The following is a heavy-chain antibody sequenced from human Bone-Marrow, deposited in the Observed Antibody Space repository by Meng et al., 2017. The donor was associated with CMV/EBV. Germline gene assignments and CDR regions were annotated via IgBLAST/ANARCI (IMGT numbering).Heavy chain of an antibody. J-gene: IGHJ6*02. V-gene: IGHV1-2*02. Sequence: ASVKVSCKASGYTFTGYYIHWVRQAPGQGLEWMGWINPNSGGTNYAQKFQGRVTMTRDTSISTAYMELSRLRSDDTAVYYCARADYIAAAGDYYYGMDVWGQGTTVTVSS. D-gene: IGHD6-13*01. CDR2: INPNSGGT. CDR1: GYTFTGYY. CDR3: ARADYIAAAGDYYYGMDV.